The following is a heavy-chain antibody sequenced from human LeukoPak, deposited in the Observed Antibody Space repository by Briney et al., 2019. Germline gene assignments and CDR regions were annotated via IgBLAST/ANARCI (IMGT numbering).Heavy chain of an antibody. Sequence: ASVKVSCKASGYTFTSYDINWVRQATGQGLEWLGWMNPNSGNTGYAQKFQGRVTMTRNTSISTAYMELSSLRSEDTAVYYCAREVRIRYSSGWSMKPNYYYYYMDVWGKGTTVTVSS. CDR2: MNPNSGNT. D-gene: IGHD6-19*01. V-gene: IGHV1-8*01. J-gene: IGHJ6*03. CDR1: GYTFTSYD. CDR3: AREVRIRYSSGWSMKPNYYYYYMDV.